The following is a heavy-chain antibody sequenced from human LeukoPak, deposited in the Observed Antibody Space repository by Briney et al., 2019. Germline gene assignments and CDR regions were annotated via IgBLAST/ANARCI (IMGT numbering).Heavy chain of an antibody. Sequence: PGGSLRLSCAASGFTFSSYGMHWVRQAPGKGLEWVSSISSSSSYIYYAGSVKGRFTISRDNAKNSLYLQMNSLRAEDTAVYYCARVRGDYGFLSDYWGQGTLVTVSS. V-gene: IGHV3-21*01. CDR3: ARVRGDYGFLSDY. CDR2: ISSSSSYI. J-gene: IGHJ4*02. D-gene: IGHD3-3*01. CDR1: GFTFSSYG.